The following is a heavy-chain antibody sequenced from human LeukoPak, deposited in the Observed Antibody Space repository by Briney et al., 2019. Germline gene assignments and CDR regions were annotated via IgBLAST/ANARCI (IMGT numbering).Heavy chain of an antibody. D-gene: IGHD2-2*01. Sequence: GGSLRLSCAAPGFTFSSYGMHWVRQAPGKGLEWVAVISYGGSNKYYADSVKGRFTISRDNSKNTLYLQMNSLRAEDTAVYYCARVTLSTYYYYMDVWGKGTTVTISS. V-gene: IGHV3-30*03. CDR2: ISYGGSNK. J-gene: IGHJ6*03. CDR3: ARVTLSTYYYYMDV. CDR1: GFTFSSYG.